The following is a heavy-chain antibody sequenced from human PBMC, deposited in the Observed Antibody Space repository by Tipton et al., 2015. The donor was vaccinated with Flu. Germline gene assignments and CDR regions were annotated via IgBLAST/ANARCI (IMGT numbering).Heavy chain of an antibody. D-gene: IGHD3-10*02. CDR2: IYNNQYT. CDR1: GGFVSSYY. Sequence: TLSLTCTVSGGFVSSYYWNWIRQPPGKGLEWIGYIYNNQYTKYNPSLKSRATVSVDPSMSQFSLRLTSVTAADTAVYYCARHTGDSVRGVIDYWGQGTLVTVSS. V-gene: IGHV4-59*08. J-gene: IGHJ4*02. CDR3: ARHTGDSVRGVIDY.